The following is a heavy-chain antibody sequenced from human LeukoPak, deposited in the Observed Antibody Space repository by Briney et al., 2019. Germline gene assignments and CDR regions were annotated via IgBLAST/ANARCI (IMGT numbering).Heavy chain of an antibody. CDR2: MFYSGST. V-gene: IGHV4-59*04. CDR1: GGSISSYY. Sequence: SETLSLTCTVSGGSISSYYWSWIRQPPGKGLEWIGTMFYSGSTYYNPSLKSRVTISVDTSKNQFSLRLSSVTAADTAVYYCARQSWPLATNRLDYWGQGTLVTVSS. J-gene: IGHJ4*02. CDR3: ARQSWPLATNRLDY. D-gene: IGHD3-3*02.